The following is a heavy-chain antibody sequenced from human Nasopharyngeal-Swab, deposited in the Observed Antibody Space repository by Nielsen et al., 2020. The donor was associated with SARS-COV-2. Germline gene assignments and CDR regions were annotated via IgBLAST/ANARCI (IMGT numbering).Heavy chain of an antibody. CDR3: ASTPLDSSGYYYAFHY. CDR2: IWYDGSNK. CDR1: GFTFSSYG. J-gene: IGHJ4*02. V-gene: IGHV3-33*01. Sequence: GGSLRLSCAASGFTFSSYGMHWVRQAPGKGLEWVAVIWYDGSNKYYADSVKGRFTISRDNSKNTLYLQMNSLRAEDTAVFYCASTPLDSSGYYYAFHYWGRGTLVTVSS. D-gene: IGHD3-22*01.